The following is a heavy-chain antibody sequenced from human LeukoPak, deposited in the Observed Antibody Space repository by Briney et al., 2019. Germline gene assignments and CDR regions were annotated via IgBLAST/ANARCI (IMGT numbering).Heavy chain of an antibody. J-gene: IGHJ4*02. CDR2: ISSGGLTI. CDR1: GFTFSTYT. Sequence: GGSLRLSCVASGFTFSTYTFNWVRQAPGKGLEWISYISSGGLTIFYADSVKGRFTISRDNTKNAIYLDMTNLRAEDTAVYYCARDFDYGDYIDFWGQGTLVAVSS. CDR3: ARDFDYGDYIDF. D-gene: IGHD4/OR15-4a*01. V-gene: IGHV3-48*04.